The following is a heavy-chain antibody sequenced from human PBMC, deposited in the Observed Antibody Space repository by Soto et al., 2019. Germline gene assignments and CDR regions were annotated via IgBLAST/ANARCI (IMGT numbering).Heavy chain of an antibody. Sequence: QVQLVQSGAEVKKPGSSVKVSCKASGGTFSSYAISWVRQAPGQGLEWMGGIIPIFGTANYAQKFQGRVTITADESTSTAYMELSSLRSEYTAVYYCARKVAPAVRAAPYYYYGMDVWGQGTTVTVSS. CDR1: GGTFSSYA. J-gene: IGHJ6*02. V-gene: IGHV1-69*01. CDR3: ARKVAPAVRAAPYYYYGMDV. CDR2: IIPIFGTA. D-gene: IGHD2-2*01.